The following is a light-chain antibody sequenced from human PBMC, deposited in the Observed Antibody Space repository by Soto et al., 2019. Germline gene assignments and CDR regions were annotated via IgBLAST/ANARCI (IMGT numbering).Light chain of an antibody. V-gene: IGLV2-14*01. Sequence: QSALTQPASVSGSPGQSITISCTGTSSDVGGYNYVSWYQQHPGKAPKLMIYEVSNRPSGVSNRFSGSKSGNTASLTISGLQAEDEADYYCSSHKSTSAVLFGGGTKVTVL. CDR3: SSHKSTSAVL. CDR2: EVS. CDR1: SSDVGGYNY. J-gene: IGLJ2*01.